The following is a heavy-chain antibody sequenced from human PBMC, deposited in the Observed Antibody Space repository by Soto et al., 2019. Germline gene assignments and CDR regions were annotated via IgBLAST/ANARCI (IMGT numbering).Heavy chain of an antibody. CDR2: INNGGGT. D-gene: IGHD1-1*01. CDR1: QYTFSNYY. V-gene: IGHV1-2*02. CDR3: ATSRHVSPLLDY. J-gene: IGHJ4*01. Sequence: APVKFSFKASQYTFSNYYLHWVRQAPGQRPECMGWINNGGGTIYAQEFQGRLTMTRDTSITTAYMERSRLSSDDTAFYYCATSRHVSPLLDYWGQGTLVTVSS.